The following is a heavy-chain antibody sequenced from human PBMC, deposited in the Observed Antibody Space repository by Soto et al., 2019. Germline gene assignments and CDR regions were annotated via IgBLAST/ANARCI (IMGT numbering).Heavy chain of an antibody. CDR2: VSNSGTST. CDR3: VKDLAASGWFDP. CDR1: GFMFSGYA. V-gene: IGHV3-23*01. J-gene: IGHJ5*02. Sequence: DVQLLESGGGLAQPGESLTLSCAASGFMFSGYAMSWVRQAPGKGLEWVSAVSNSGTSTSYADSVKGRFTISRDNSKNTLYLQMSSLGAEDTGLYYCVKDLAASGWFDPWGQGTLVIVSS. D-gene: IGHD2-15*01.